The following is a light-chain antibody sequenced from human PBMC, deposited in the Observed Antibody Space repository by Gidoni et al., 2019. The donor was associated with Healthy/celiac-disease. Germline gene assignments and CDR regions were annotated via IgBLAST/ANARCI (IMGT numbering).Light chain of an antibody. Sequence: DIQMTQSPSSLSASVGDRVTITCRASQCISSYLNWYQQKPGKAPKLLIYAASSLQSGVPSRFSSSGAGTDFTLTISSLQPEDFATYYWQQSYSTPLTFGGGTKVEIK. V-gene: IGKV1-39*01. CDR1: QCISSY. CDR3: QQSYSTPLT. CDR2: AAS. J-gene: IGKJ4*01.